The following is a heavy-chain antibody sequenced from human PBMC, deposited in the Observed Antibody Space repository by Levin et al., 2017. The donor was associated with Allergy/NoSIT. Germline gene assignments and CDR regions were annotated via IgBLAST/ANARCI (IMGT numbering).Heavy chain of an antibody. J-gene: IGHJ5*02. D-gene: IGHD3-9*01. CDR1: GGTFSSYT. V-gene: IGHV1-69*04. Sequence: ASVKVSCKASGGTFSSYTISWVRQAPGQGLEWMGRIIPILGIANYAQKFQGRVTITADKSTSTAYMELSSLRSEDTAVYYCARDRRWRYFDWLGTLGFDPWGQGTLVTVSS. CDR3: ARDRRWRYFDWLGTLGFDP. CDR2: IIPILGIA.